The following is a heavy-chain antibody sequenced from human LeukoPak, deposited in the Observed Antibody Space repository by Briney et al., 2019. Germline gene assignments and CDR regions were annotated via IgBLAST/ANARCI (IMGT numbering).Heavy chain of an antibody. D-gene: IGHD3-10*01. Sequence: SQTLSLTCAVSGGSISSGGYSWSWIRQPPGKGLEWIGYIYHSGSTYYNPSLKSRVTISVDRSKNQISLKLSSVTAADTAVYYCARYSYYYGSGQFDYWGQGTLVTVSS. CDR3: ARYSYYYGSGQFDY. CDR1: GGSISSGGYS. J-gene: IGHJ4*02. V-gene: IGHV4-30-2*01. CDR2: IYHSGST.